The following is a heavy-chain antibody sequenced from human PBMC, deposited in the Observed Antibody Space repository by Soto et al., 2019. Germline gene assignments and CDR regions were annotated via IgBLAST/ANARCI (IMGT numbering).Heavy chain of an antibody. J-gene: IGHJ6*02. CDR2: ISGSGGST. V-gene: IGHV3-23*01. CDR1: GFTFSSYA. CDR3: ASAAREYYYSGMDV. Sequence: EVQLLESGGGLVQPWGSLRLSCAASGFTFSSYAMSWVRQAPGQGLEWVSAISGSGGSTYYADSVKGRFTISRDNSKNTLYLQMNSLRAEDTAVYYCASAAREYYYSGMDVWGPGTTVTVSS.